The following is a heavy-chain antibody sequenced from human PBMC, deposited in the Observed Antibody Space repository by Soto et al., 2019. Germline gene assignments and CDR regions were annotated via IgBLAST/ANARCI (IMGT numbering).Heavy chain of an antibody. D-gene: IGHD4-4*01. CDR2: IYYSGST. V-gene: IGHV4-59*01. CDR3: ARDRNDYSKGFYP. CDR1: GGSISSYY. J-gene: IGHJ5*02. Sequence: SETLSLTCTVSGGSISSYYWSWIRQPPGKGLEWIGYIYYSGSTNYNPSLKSRVTISVDTSKNQFSLKLSSVTAADTAVYYCARDRNDYSKGFYPWGKGTLVTVSS.